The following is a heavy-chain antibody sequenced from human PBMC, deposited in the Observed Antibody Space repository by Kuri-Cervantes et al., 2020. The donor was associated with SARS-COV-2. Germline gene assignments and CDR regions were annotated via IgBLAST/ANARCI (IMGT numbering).Heavy chain of an antibody. J-gene: IGHJ4*02. CDR1: GGTFGRYG. CDR2: IIPIFGTA. V-gene: IGHV1-69*13. Sequence: SVKGLCKASGGTFGRYGFSWVRQAPGQGLAWMGGIIPIFGTANYAQKLQGRVTITADESTSTAYMELSSLRSEDTAVYYCASLGDAGDLSPPFDYWGQGTLVTVSS. D-gene: IGHD3-16*01. CDR3: ASLGDAGDLSPPFDY.